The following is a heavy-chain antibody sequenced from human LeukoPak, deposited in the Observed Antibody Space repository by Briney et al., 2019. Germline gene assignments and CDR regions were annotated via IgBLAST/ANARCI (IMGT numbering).Heavy chain of an antibody. V-gene: IGHV3-30*04. CDR3: ARDGILYSNGWHSSYFDY. CDR2: ISYDGRTE. Sequence: GGSLRLSCAASLFTFTNYAIHWVRQAPGKGLEWVAVISYDGRTEYYADSVKGRFTISRDNSKNTLFLQMNRLRAEDTAVYYCARDGILYSNGWHSSYFDYWGQGTLVTVSS. J-gene: IGHJ4*02. D-gene: IGHD6-19*01. CDR1: LFTFTNYA.